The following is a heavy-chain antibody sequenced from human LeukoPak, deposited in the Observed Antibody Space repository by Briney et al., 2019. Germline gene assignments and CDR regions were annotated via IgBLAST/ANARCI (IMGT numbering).Heavy chain of an antibody. CDR3: AKDHYYDSSGLH. CDR1: GFTFSAYG. V-gene: IGHV3-23*01. D-gene: IGHD3-22*01. CDR2: ISGSAAAT. J-gene: IGHJ1*01. Sequence: GGSLRLSCAASGFTFSAYGMTWVRQAPGKGLEWVSAISGSAAATFYADSVKGRFTISRDNSRSTLYLQMNSLRAEDTVVYYCAKDHYYDSSGLHWGQGTLVTVSS.